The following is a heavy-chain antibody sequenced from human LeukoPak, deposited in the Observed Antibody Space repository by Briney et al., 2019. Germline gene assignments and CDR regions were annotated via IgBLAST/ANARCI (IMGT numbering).Heavy chain of an antibody. CDR1: GFTFSRYA. Sequence: PGGSLRLSCAASGFTFSRYALSWVRQAPGKGREWVSAISGSGSSTYYADPVKGRFTISRDNSKNTLYLQMNILRAEDTAVYYCAKEDIVVVPAAHYWGQGTLAIVS. CDR3: AKEDIVVVPAAHY. CDR2: ISGSGSST. V-gene: IGHV3-23*01. D-gene: IGHD2-2*01. J-gene: IGHJ4*02.